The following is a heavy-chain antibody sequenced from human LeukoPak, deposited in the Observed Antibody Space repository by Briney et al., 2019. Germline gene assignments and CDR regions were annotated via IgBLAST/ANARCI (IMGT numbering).Heavy chain of an antibody. CDR1: GGSISSGDYY. D-gene: IGHD3-3*01. CDR3: ARASDYDFWSGYYPHYFDY. V-gene: IGHV4-30-4*08. J-gene: IGHJ4*02. CDR2: IYYSGST. Sequence: PSETLSLACTVSGGSISSGDYYWSRIRQPPGKGVEGIGYIYYSGSTYYNPSLKSRVTISVDTSKNQFSLKLSSVTAADTAVYYCARASDYDFWSGYYPHYFDYWGQGTLVTVSS.